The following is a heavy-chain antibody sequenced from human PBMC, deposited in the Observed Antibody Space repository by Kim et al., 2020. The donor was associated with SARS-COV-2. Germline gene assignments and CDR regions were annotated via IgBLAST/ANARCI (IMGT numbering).Heavy chain of an antibody. D-gene: IGHD1-20*01. CDR1: GFTVSSNY. V-gene: IGHV3-53*01. J-gene: IGHJ4*02. CDR2: IYSGGDST. Sequence: GVSLRLSCAASGFTVSSNYMIWVRQAPGKGLEWVSVIYSGGDSTYYADSVKGRFTISRDNSKNTLYLQMNSLRAEDTAVYYCGTAGISGTSASHYWGRGTLVTVSS. CDR3: GTAGISGTSASHY.